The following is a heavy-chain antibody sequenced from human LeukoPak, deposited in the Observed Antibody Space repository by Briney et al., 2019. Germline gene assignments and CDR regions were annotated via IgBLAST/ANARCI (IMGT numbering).Heavy chain of an antibody. Sequence: GGSLRLSCTASGINFNNTWMSWVRQAPGKGLEWVGRIKSRADGGTTETAAPVKGVFTISRSDSENTLFLLKDSLKVEDTAVYYCATTWSSRKGFDYWGQGTLVSVSS. CDR3: ATTWSSRKGFDY. CDR1: GINFNNTW. J-gene: IGHJ4*02. CDR2: IKSRADGGTT. D-gene: IGHD3-10*01. V-gene: IGHV3-15*01.